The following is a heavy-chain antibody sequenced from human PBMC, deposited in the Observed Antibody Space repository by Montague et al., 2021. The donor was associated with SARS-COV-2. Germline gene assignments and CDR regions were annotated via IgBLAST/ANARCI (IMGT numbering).Heavy chain of an antibody. CDR3: ARHRRGGLVSTPRFFDY. Sequence: SETLSLTCTVSGGSTSSSSYYWGWIRQPPGKGLEWIGSIYYSGSTXYKPSLKSRVTISVDTSKNQFSLKLSSVTAADTAVYYCARHRRGGLVSTPRFFDYWGQGTLVTVSS. V-gene: IGHV4-39*01. CDR2: IYYSGST. J-gene: IGHJ4*02. CDR1: GGSTSSSSYY. D-gene: IGHD6-19*01.